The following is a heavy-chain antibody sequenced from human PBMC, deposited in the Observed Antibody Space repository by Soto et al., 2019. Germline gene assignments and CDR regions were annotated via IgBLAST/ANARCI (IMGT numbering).Heavy chain of an antibody. D-gene: IGHD3-3*02. CDR3: ARHADGSLVWFDP. Sequence: SETLSLTXTVSGGSISSYYWSWIRQPPGKGLEWIGYISDTGITNYNPSLKGRVTMSVDTSKNQFSLNLSSVTAADTAVYYCARHADGSLVWFDPWGQGTLVTVSS. J-gene: IGHJ5*02. V-gene: IGHV4-59*08. CDR1: GGSISSYY. CDR2: ISDTGIT.